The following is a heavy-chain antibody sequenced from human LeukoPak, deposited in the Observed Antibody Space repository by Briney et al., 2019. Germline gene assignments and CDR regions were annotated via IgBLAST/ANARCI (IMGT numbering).Heavy chain of an antibody. CDR3: ARAHSYVGYCYMDV. D-gene: IGHD5-18*01. CDR1: GYTFTSYG. Sequence: GASVKVSCKASGYTFTSYGITWVRQAPGQGLEWMGWISAYNGNTNYAEKFQGRVTMTTDTSTSTVYMELRSLRSDDTAVYYCARAHSYVGYCYMDVWGKGTTVTLSS. J-gene: IGHJ6*03. V-gene: IGHV1-18*01. CDR2: ISAYNGNT.